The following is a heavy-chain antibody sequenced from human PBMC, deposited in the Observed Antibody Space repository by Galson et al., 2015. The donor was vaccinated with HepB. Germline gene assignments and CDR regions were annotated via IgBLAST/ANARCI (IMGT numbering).Heavy chain of an antibody. V-gene: IGHV3-21*01. CDR2: ISSSSSYI. J-gene: IGHJ6*03. CDR1: GFTFSSYS. Sequence: SLRLSCAASGFTFSSYSMNWVRQAPGKGLEWVSSISSSSSYIYYADSVKGRFTISRDNAKNSLYLQMNSLRAEDTAVYYCAREAVPAAVLYYMDVWGKGTTVTVSS. D-gene: IGHD2-2*01. CDR3: AREAVPAAVLYYMDV.